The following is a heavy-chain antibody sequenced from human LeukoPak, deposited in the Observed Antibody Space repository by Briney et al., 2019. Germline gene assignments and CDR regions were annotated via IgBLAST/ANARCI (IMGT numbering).Heavy chain of an antibody. D-gene: IGHD2-21*02. CDR1: GFTFSSYW. CDR3: ARTARLLES. CDR2: INQDGSEK. J-gene: IGHJ4*02. Sequence: GGSLRLSCAASGFTFSSYWMTWVRQAPGMGPECVANINQDGSEKNYVDSVRGRFTISRDNARNTLYLQLNSLRAEDTAVYYCARTARLLESWGQGTLVTVSS. V-gene: IGHV3-7*01.